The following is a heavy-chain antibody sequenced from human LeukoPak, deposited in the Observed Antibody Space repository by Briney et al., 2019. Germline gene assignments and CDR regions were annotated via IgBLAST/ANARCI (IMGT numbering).Heavy chain of an antibody. CDR3: ARDTMTPYFMDV. V-gene: IGHV3-21*01. Sequence: GGSLRLSCAASGFTFSTYNMNWVRQAPGKGLEWVSSISSSSSYIYYADSVKGRFTISRDNAKNSLWLQMNSLRAEDTAVYYCARDTMTPYFMDVWGKGTTVTISS. D-gene: IGHD2-2*01. CDR1: GFTFSTYN. J-gene: IGHJ6*03. CDR2: ISSSSSYI.